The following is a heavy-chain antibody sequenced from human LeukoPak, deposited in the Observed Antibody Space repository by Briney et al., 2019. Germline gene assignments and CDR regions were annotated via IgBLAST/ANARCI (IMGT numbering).Heavy chain of an antibody. D-gene: IGHD4-17*01. V-gene: IGHV3-33*08. J-gene: IGHJ4*02. Sequence: PGGSLRLSCAASGFTFSSYWMPWVRQAPGKGLVWVAVIWYDGSNKYYADSVKGRFTISRDNSKNTLYLQMNSLRAEDTAVYYCARVGNYGDYQFFDCWGQGTLVTVSS. CDR3: ARVGNYGDYQFFDC. CDR1: GFTFSSYW. CDR2: IWYDGSNK.